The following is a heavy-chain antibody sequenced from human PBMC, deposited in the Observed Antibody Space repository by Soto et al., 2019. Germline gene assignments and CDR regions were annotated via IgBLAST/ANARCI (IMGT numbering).Heavy chain of an antibody. CDR1: GFTFTSYA. Sequence: EVQLLESGGDLVQPGGSLRLSCAASGFTFTSYAMSWIRQAPGKGLEWVSAITGGGDNTYYADSVKGRFTISRDNSKNTLYLQMNRLRAEDTAFYYWTQDGGSRDWLTVNWGQGTLVTVSS. CDR2: ITGGGDNT. V-gene: IGHV3-23*01. CDR3: TQDGGSRDWLTVN. J-gene: IGHJ4*02. D-gene: IGHD3-9*01.